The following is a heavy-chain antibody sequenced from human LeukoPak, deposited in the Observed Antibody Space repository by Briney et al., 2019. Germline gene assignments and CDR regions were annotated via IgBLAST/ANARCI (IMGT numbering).Heavy chain of an antibody. D-gene: IGHD1-7*01. CDR3: ARGGTGTMFD. V-gene: IGHV3-21*01. J-gene: IGHJ4*02. CDR2: ITSSSTYI. CDR1: GFTFSNYN. Sequence: GGSLRLSCAASGFTFSNYNMNWVRQAPGKGLEWVSSITSSSTYIYYADSVKGRFTISRDNAKNSLYLQMNSLRAEDTAVYYCARGGTGTMFDWGQGTLVTVSS.